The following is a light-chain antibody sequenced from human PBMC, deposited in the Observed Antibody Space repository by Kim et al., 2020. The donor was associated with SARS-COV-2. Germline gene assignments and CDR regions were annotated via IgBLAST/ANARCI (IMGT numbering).Light chain of an antibody. Sequence: SASVGDRVTITCRASENIGTWLAWYQQKPGRAPSLLIYLASTLESGVPSRFSGTGSGTELSLSITSLQPDDFATYYCQHYSRFPYTFGQGTKLEI. J-gene: IGKJ2*01. V-gene: IGKV1-5*03. CDR3: QHYSRFPYT. CDR1: ENIGTW. CDR2: LAS.